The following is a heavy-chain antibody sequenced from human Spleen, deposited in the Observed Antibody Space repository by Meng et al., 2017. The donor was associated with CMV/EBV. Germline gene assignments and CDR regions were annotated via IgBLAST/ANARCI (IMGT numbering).Heavy chain of an antibody. D-gene: IGHD3-3*01. Sequence: GGSLRLSCAASGFTFSSYEMNWVRQAPGKGLEWVSYISSSGSTIYYADSVKGRFTISRDNSKNTLYLQMNSLRAEDTAVYYCARAPTQYYDFWSGYYDYWGQGTLVTVSS. CDR3: ARAPTQYYDFWSGYYDY. V-gene: IGHV3-48*03. CDR2: ISSSGSTI. CDR1: GFTFSSYE. J-gene: IGHJ4*02.